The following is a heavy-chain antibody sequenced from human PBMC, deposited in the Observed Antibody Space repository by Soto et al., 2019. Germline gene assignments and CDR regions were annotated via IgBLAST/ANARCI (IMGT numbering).Heavy chain of an antibody. Sequence: QVQLVESGGGVVQPGRSLRLSCAASGFTFSSYGRHWVRQAPGKGLEWVAVIWYDGSNKYYADSVKGRFTISRDNSKNTLYLQMNSLRAEDTAVYYCARDRELLGYFDYWGQGTLVTVSS. V-gene: IGHV3-33*01. CDR2: IWYDGSNK. CDR1: GFTFSSYG. J-gene: IGHJ4*02. CDR3: ARDRELLGYFDY. D-gene: IGHD1-26*01.